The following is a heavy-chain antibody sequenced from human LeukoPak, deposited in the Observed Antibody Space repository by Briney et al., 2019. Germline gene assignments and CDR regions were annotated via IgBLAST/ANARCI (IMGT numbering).Heavy chain of an antibody. J-gene: IGHJ4*02. CDR1: GGSFSGYY. CDR2: INHSGST. Sequence: SETLSLTCAVYGGSFSGYYWSWIRQPPGKGLEWIGEINHSGSTNYNPSLKSRVTISVDTSKYQFSLKLTSVTAADTAVYYCARASVVGVYSYWGQGTLVIVS. D-gene: IGHD2-2*01. CDR3: ARASVVGVYSY. V-gene: IGHV4-34*01.